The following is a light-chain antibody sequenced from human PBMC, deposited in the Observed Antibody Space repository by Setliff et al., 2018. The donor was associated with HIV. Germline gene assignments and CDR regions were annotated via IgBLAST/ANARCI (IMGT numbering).Light chain of an antibody. CDR2: DVS. CDR3: TSYTSSDTYV. V-gene: IGLV2-14*03. Sequence: QSVLAQPASVSGSPGQSITISCTGTRSDVGGYMYVSWYQQHPGKAPKVIIYDVSNRPSGVSDRFSGSKSGNTASLTISGLRAEDEGDYFCTSYTSSDTYVFGTGTKVTVL. CDR1: RSDVGGYMY. J-gene: IGLJ1*01.